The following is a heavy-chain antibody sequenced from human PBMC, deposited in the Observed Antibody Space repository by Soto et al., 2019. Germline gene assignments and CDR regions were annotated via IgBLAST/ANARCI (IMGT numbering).Heavy chain of an antibody. CDR3: ATTGQQLACFYY. J-gene: IGHJ4*02. Sequence: QVQLGQSGAEVKKPGSSVKVSCKASGGTFSSDSISWVRQAPGQGLEWVGRIIPLRGITKYAEKFQGRVAITADKCTITGYMALSGLRSDGAGVYYCATTGQQLACFYYWGQGTLVTVSS. CDR2: IIPLRGIT. V-gene: IGHV1-69*02. D-gene: IGHD6-13*01. CDR1: GGTFSSDS.